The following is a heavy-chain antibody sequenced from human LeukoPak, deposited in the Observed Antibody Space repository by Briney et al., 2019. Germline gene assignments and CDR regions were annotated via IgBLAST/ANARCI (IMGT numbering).Heavy chain of an antibody. CDR3: ARSSSYSPYYFDS. Sequence: ASVKVSCKASGCTFSSYAISWVRQAPGQGLEWMGGIIPIFGTANYAQKFQGRVTITADKSTSTAYMELSSLRSEDTAVYYCARSSSYSPYYFDSWGQGTLVTVSS. CDR2: IIPIFGTA. J-gene: IGHJ4*02. D-gene: IGHD3-22*01. V-gene: IGHV1-69*06. CDR1: GCTFSSYA.